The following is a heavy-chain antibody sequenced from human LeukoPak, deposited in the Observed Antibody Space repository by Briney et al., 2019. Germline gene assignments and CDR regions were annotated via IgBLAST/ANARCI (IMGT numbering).Heavy chain of an antibody. CDR2: ITGDGVNT. CDR3: AKAGYSSGWYGGGYFDY. CDR1: GFTCDDYA. V-gene: IGHV3-43*02. J-gene: IGHJ4*02. Sequence: GGSLRLSCAASGFTCDDYAMHWVRQAPGKGLECVSLITGDGVNTYYVDSVKGRFTISRDNSKNSLYLQMNSLRTEDTALYYCAKAGYSSGWYGGGYFDYWGQGTLVTVSS. D-gene: IGHD6-19*01.